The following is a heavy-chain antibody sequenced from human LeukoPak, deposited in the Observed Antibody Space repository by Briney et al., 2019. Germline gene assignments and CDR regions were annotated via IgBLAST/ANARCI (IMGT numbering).Heavy chain of an antibody. CDR2: ISGSGTNT. V-gene: IGHV3-23*01. D-gene: IGHD4-23*01. J-gene: IGHJ4*02. CDR3: AKSGGYYFDY. CDR1: GFTFSSYG. Sequence: GGTLRLSCAASGFTFSSYGMSWVRQAPGKGLEWVSGISGSGTNTNYADSVKGRFTISRDNSKNTVYLQMKSLRAEDTAAYYCAKSGGYYFDYWGQGTLVTVSS.